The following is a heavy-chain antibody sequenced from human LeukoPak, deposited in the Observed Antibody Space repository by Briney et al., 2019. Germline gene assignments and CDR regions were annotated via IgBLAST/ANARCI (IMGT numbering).Heavy chain of an antibody. CDR2: ITPIFGTA. D-gene: IGHD1-14*01. J-gene: IGHJ5*02. CDR1: GGTFSSYA. CDR3: ARDQLTTTGHGFKNWFDP. Sequence: ASVKVSCKASGGTFSSYAISWVRQAPGQGLEWMGGITPIFGTANYAQKFQGRVTITTDESTSTAYMELSSLRSEDTAVYYCARDQLTTTGHGFKNWFDPWGQGTLVTVSS. V-gene: IGHV1-69*05.